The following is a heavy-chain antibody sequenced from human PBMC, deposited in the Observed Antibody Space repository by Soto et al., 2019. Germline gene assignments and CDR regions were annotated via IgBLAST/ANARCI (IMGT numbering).Heavy chain of an antibody. D-gene: IGHD3-10*02. CDR3: ARDGCSGMDV. V-gene: IGHV1-3*02. J-gene: IGHJ6*02. Sequence: QVQLVQSGAEVKKPGASVKVSCKASGYTFTTYSMHWVRQAPGHRLEWMGWSNAGNGYTQYSQDFHGRVTITRAPAASTAYMELSSLRSEDMAVYYCARDGCSGMDVWGQGTTVTFSS. CDR2: SNAGNGYT. CDR1: GYTFTTYS.